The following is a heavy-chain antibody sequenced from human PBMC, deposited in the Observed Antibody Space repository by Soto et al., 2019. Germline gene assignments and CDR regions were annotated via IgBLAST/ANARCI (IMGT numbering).Heavy chain of an antibody. CDR3: ARLDSDYDYYYAMAV. Sequence: QVPLVHSGAEVKKPGASVRVSCKASGYTFTRYGISWVRQAPGQGLEWVGWISAYNGNTNYAQKLQGRVTMTKDTSTSTVYMELRSLRSDDTAVYYCARLDSDYDYYYAMAVWGQGTTVTVSS. CDR2: ISAYNGNT. J-gene: IGHJ6*02. D-gene: IGHD5-18*01. V-gene: IGHV1-18*01. CDR1: GYTFTRYG.